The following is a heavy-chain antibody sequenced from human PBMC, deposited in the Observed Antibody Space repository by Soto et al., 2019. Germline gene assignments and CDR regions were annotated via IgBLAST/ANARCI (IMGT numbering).Heavy chain of an antibody. Sequence: SETLSLTCAVYGESFSGYIWTWIRQPPGKGLEWIGEINHSGSTNYNPSLKSRVTISVDTSKNQFSLKLSSVTAADTAVYYCARGVVKRSRGVIWTKGWFDPWGQGTLVTVSS. CDR3: ARGVVKRSRGVIWTKGWFDP. D-gene: IGHD3-10*01. CDR1: GESFSGYI. J-gene: IGHJ5*02. V-gene: IGHV4-34*01. CDR2: INHSGST.